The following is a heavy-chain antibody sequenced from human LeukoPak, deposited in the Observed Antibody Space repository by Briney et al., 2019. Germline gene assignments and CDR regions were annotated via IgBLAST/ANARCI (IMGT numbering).Heavy chain of an antibody. J-gene: IGHJ4*02. Sequence: SETLSLTCAVSSYSISSGYYWGWIRQPPGKGLEWIGYIYYSGSTNYNPSLKSRVTISVDTSKNQFSLKLSSVTAADTAVYYCARNVRGVIGYWGQGTLVTVSS. V-gene: IGHV4-61*01. CDR2: IYYSGST. CDR1: SYSISSGYY. D-gene: IGHD3-10*02. CDR3: ARNVRGVIGY.